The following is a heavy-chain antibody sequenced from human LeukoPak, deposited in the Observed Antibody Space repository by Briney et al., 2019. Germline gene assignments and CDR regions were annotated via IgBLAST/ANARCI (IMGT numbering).Heavy chain of an antibody. J-gene: IGHJ6*02. CDR3: AREGGTVTTYGMDV. Sequence: GGSLRLSCAASGSTVSSNYMSWVRQAPGKGLEWVSVIYSGGSIYYADFAKGRFTISRDNSKNMLYLQMNSLRAEDTAVYYCAREGGTVTTYGMDVWGQGTTVTVSS. CDR1: GSTVSSNY. CDR2: IYSGGSI. V-gene: IGHV3-53*01. D-gene: IGHD4-17*01.